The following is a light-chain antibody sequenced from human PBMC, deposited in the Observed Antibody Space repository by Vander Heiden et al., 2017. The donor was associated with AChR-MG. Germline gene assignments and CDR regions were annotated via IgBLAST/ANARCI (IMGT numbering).Light chain of an antibody. CDR1: SSNVGGGYD. CDR2: DII. CDR3: QSYNSSLSGSV. Sequence: QSLLTQPPSVSRAPAQTVTIPCTGSSSNVGGGYDVHWYQQLPGKAPKLLLYDIINRPSGVPDRFSGSKSGNSASLAITGLQAEDEADYFCQSYNSSLSGSVFGGGTKLTVL. J-gene: IGLJ2*01. V-gene: IGLV1-40*01.